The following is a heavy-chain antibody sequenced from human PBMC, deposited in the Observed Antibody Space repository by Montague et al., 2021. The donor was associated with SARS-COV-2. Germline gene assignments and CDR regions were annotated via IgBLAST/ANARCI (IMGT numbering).Heavy chain of an antibody. CDR2: INHTGST. CDR3: ARPFRMGMAGMPLLT. V-gene: IGHV4-34*01. D-gene: IGHD6-19*01. Sequence: SETLSLTCAVYGGSFSNYYWTWIRPSPGKRLEWIGEINHTGSTPYNPSLTSRVTISVDTSKNQFSLKLTSVTVADTALYYCARPFRMGMAGMPLLTWGQGSLVTVSP. J-gene: IGHJ5*02. CDR1: GGSFSNYY.